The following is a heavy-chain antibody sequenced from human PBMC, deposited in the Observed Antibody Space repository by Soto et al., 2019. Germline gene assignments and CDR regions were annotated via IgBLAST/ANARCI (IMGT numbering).Heavy chain of an antibody. CDR3: ARDPGSSRYYFDY. V-gene: IGHV3-33*01. J-gene: IGHJ4*02. CDR1: GFTFSSYG. D-gene: IGHD6-13*01. Sequence: GGSLRLSCAASGFTFSSYGMYWVRQAPGKGLEWVAVIWYDGSNKYYADSVKGRFTISRDNSKNTLYLQMNSLRADDTAVYYYARDPGSSRYYFDYWGKGTLVTVSS. CDR2: IWYDGSNK.